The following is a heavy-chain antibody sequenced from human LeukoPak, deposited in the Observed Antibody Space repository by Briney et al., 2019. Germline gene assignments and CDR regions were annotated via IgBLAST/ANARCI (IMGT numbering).Heavy chain of an antibody. Sequence: GGSLRLSCAASGFTFSSYWMHWVRQVPGKGLVWVSRISSDGSSTSYADSVKGRFTISRDNAKNTLYVQMNSLRAEDTAVYYCSTGSGHAFDIWGRGTMVTVSS. CDR2: ISSDGSST. J-gene: IGHJ3*02. CDR1: GFTFSSYW. V-gene: IGHV3-74*01. D-gene: IGHD3-10*01. CDR3: STGSGHAFDI.